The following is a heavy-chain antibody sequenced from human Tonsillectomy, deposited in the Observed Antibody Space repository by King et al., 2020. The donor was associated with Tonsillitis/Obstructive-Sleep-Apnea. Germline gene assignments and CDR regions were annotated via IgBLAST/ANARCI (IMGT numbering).Heavy chain of an antibody. CDR2: INHSGST. CDR1: GGSFSGYY. CDR3: ARERRSSGSYYNVGYYYYMDV. J-gene: IGHJ6*03. V-gene: IGHV4-34*01. Sequence: VQLQQWGAGLLKPSETLSLTCAVYGGSFSGYYWSWIRQPPGKGLEWIGEINHSGSTNYNPSLKSRVTISVDTSKNQFSLKLSSVTAAETAVYYCARERRSSGSYYNVGYYYYMDVWGKGTTVTVSS. D-gene: IGHD3-10*01.